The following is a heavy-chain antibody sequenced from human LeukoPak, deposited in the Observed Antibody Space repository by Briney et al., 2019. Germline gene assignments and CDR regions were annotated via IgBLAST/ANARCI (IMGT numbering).Heavy chain of an antibody. V-gene: IGHV3-23*01. Sequence: GGSLRLSCAASEFTFNSFAMSLVRQAPGKGLEWVSTISGNAVSTYYADSVKGRFTISRDNSKNTVYVQMNSLRAEDTAVYYCAEGPKTADPLEEYFQHWGQGSPVTVSS. D-gene: IGHD1-1*01. CDR1: EFTFNSFA. CDR3: AEGPKTADPLEEYFQH. CDR2: ISGNAVST. J-gene: IGHJ1*01.